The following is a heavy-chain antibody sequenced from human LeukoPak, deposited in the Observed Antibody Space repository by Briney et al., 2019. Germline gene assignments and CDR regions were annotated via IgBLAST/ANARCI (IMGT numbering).Heavy chain of an antibody. CDR1: DDSINTGYSY. J-gene: IGHJ4*02. CDR2: VYFSGTT. V-gene: IGHV4-39*01. Sequence: SETLSLTCTVSDDSINTGYSYWGWIRQPPGKGLEWIRDVYFSGTTHFTSSLKSRVTISLDTSKNQFSLKLNSVTAADTAMYYCARRRRGVLDYWGQGTLVSVSS. CDR3: ARRRRGVLDY.